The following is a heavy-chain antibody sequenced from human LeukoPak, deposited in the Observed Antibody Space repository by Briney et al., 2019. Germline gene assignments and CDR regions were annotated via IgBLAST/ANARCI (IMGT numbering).Heavy chain of an antibody. D-gene: IGHD5-24*01. Sequence: KPSETLSLTCAVYGGSFSGYYWSWIRQPPGKGLEWIGEINHSGSTNYNPSLKSRVTISVDTSKNQFSLKLSSVTAADTAVYYCATNALGDGYNTFGYWDQGTLVTVSS. CDR2: INHSGST. V-gene: IGHV4-34*01. CDR3: ATNALGDGYNTFGY. J-gene: IGHJ4*02. CDR1: GGSFSGYY.